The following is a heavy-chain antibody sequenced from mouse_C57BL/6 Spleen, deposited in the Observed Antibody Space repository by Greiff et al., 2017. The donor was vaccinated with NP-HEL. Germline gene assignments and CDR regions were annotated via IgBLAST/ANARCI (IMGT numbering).Heavy chain of an antibody. J-gene: IGHJ4*01. CDR1: GYAFTNYL. CDR2: INPGSGGT. Sequence: VKLQQSGAELVRPGTSVKVSCKASGYAFTNYLLEWVKQRPGQGLEWIGVINPGSGGTNYNEKFKGKATLTAEKTSSTAYMQLSSLTSEDSAVYFCARAANWDGYAMDYWGQGTSVTVSS. D-gene: IGHD4-1*01. CDR3: ARAANWDGYAMDY. V-gene: IGHV1-54*01.